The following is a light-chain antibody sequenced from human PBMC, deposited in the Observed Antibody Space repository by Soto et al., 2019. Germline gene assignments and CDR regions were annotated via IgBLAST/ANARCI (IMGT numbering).Light chain of an antibody. CDR2: AAS. CDR1: QGIRSD. Sequence: DIQMTQSPSSLSASVGDRVTITCRARQGIRSDLTWYQQKLGKAPKRLITAASRLRSGVPSRFTGSGSGTEFTLTISGLQPEDLATYYCLQHNSHPFTFGGGTKVEIE. CDR3: LQHNSHPFT. J-gene: IGKJ4*01. V-gene: IGKV1-17*01.